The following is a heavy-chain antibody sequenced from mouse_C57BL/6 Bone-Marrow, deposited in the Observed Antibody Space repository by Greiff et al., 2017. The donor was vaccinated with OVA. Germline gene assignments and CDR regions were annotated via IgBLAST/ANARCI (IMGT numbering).Heavy chain of an antibody. Sequence: EVQVVESGGDLVKPGGSLTLSCAASGFTFSSYGMSWVRPTQDTRLAWVATLSSGGSYTYYPDSVKGRFTISRDNAKNTLYLQMSRLKAEDTAMYYCARGWYGDWGQGTLVTVSA. CDR1: GFTFSSYG. CDR3: ARGWYGD. V-gene: IGHV5-6*01. D-gene: IGHD1-1*02. J-gene: IGHJ3*01. CDR2: LSSGGSYT.